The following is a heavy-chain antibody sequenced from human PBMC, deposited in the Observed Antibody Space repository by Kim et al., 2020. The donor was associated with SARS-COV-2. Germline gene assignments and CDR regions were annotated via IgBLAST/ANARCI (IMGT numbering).Heavy chain of an antibody. Sequence: GGSLRLSCAASGFTFDDYTMHWVRQAPGKGLEWVSLISWDGGSTYYADSVKGRFTISRDNSKNSLYLQMNSLRTEDTALYYCAKDSGGITSCEPNNGDCYPDSWGQRTLITVSS. V-gene: IGHV3-43*01. J-gene: IGHJ5*01. CDR2: ISWDGGST. CDR3: AKDSGGITSCEPNNGDCYPDS. CDR1: GFTFDDYT. D-gene: IGHD2-21*02.